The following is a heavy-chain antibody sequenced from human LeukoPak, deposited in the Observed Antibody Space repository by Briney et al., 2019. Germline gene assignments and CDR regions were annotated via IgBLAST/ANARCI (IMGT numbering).Heavy chain of an antibody. V-gene: IGHV3-66*01. CDR3: AKGVEYSSSWPRRYYFDY. CDR1: GFTVSSNY. CDR2: IYSGGST. Sequence: GGSLRLSCAASGFTVSSNYMSWVRQAPGKGLEWVSVIYSGGSTYYADSVKGRFTISRDNSKNTLYLQMNSLRAEDTAVYYCAKGVEYSSSWPRRYYFDYWGQGTLVTVSS. J-gene: IGHJ4*02. D-gene: IGHD6-13*01.